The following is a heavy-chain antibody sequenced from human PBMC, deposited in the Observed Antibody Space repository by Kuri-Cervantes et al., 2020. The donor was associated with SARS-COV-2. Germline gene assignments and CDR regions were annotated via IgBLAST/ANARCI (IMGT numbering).Heavy chain of an antibody. CDR3: TTLIDY. J-gene: IGHJ4*02. CDR2: ISSSGSTI. Sequence: GESLKISCVASGFTFRAYTLNWVRQAPGKGLEWVSYISSSGSTIYYADSVKGRFTISRDNAKNSLYLQMNSLRTEDTAVYYCTTLIDYWGQGALVTVSS. CDR1: GFTFRAYT. V-gene: IGHV3-48*04.